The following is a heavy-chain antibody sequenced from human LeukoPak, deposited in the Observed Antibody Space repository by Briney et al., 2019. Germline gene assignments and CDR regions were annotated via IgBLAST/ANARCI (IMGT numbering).Heavy chain of an antibody. CDR3: ARDLRCLIAVAGIRPLDY. V-gene: IGHV3-21*01. CDR1: GFTFSSYS. D-gene: IGHD6-19*01. CDR2: TSSSSSYI. Sequence: TGGSLRLSXAASGFTFSSYSMNWVGQAPGKGLEWVSSTSSSSSYIYYADSVKGRFTISRDNAKNSLYLQMNSLRAEDTAVYYCARDLRCLIAVAGIRPLDYWGQGTLVTVSS. J-gene: IGHJ4*02.